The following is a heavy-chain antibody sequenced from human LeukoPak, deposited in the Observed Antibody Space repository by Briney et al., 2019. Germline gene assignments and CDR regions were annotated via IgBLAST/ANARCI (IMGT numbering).Heavy chain of an antibody. Sequence: GGSLRLSCAASGFTFSNYAMHWVRQAPGKGLEWVAVISYDGVHKNYADSVKGRFTISRDNSKNTLYLQMNSLRAEDTAVYYCARDKNYFDYWGQGTLVTVSS. CDR3: ARDKNYFDY. CDR2: ISYDGVHK. J-gene: IGHJ4*02. CDR1: GFTFSNYA. V-gene: IGHV3-30-3*01.